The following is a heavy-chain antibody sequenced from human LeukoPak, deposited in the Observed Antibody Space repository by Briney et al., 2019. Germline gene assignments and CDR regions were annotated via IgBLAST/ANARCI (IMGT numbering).Heavy chain of an antibody. CDR2: ISSSSYI. Sequence: GGSLRLSCAASGFTFSSYSMNWVRQAPGKGLEWVSSISSSSYIYYADSVKGRFTISRDNAKNSLYLQMNSLRAEDTAVYYRARDIYSSGTDAFDIWGQGTMVTVSS. V-gene: IGHV3-21*01. D-gene: IGHD6-19*01. CDR3: ARDIYSSGTDAFDI. CDR1: GFTFSSYS. J-gene: IGHJ3*02.